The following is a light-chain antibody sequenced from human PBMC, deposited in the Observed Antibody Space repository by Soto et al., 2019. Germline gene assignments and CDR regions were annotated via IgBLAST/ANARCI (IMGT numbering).Light chain of an antibody. Sequence: QSVLTQPPSASGSPGQSVTISCTGTRSDVGAYNYLSWYQQHPGKAPKLMIYEVSKRPSGVPDRFSGSKSGNTASLTVSGLQAEDEADYYCSSYAGSNNYVFGTGTKLTVL. CDR1: RSDVGAYNY. CDR2: EVS. V-gene: IGLV2-8*01. J-gene: IGLJ1*01. CDR3: SSYAGSNNYV.